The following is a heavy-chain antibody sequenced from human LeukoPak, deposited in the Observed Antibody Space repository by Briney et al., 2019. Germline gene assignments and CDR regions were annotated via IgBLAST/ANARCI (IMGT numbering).Heavy chain of an antibody. D-gene: IGHD1-1*01. V-gene: IGHV4-39*01. CDR3: ARHRILVTGNWFDP. CDR1: GDSISNADYYY. J-gene: IGHJ5*02. CDR2: IYHTGST. Sequence: SETLSLTCTVSGDSISNADYYYWGWIRQPPGRGLEWVASIYHTGSTYYNPSLKSRVTISVDTSKNQFYLKLTSVTAADTAVFYCARHRILVTGNWFDPWGQGTLVTVSS.